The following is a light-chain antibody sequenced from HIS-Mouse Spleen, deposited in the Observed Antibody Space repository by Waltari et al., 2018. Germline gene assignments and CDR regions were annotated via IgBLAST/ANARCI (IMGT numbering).Light chain of an antibody. V-gene: IGLV3-10*01. Sequence: SYALTQPPSVSVSPGQTARTTCCGDALPKKYAYWYQQKSGQAPVLVIYEDSKRPSGIPERFSGSSSGTMATLTISGAQVEDEADYYCYSTDSSGNHRVFGGGTKLTVL. CDR2: EDS. CDR3: YSTDSSGNHRV. J-gene: IGLJ2*01. CDR1: ALPKKY.